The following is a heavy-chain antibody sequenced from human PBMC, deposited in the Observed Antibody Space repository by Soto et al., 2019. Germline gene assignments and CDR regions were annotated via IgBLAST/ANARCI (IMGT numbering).Heavy chain of an antibody. V-gene: IGHV1-69*06. CDR1: GGTFSSYA. D-gene: IGHD2-15*01. CDR2: IIPIFGTA. J-gene: IGHJ4*02. Sequence: SVKVSCKASGGTFSSYAISWVRQAPGQGLEWMGGIIPIFGTANYAQKFQGRVTITADKSTSTAYMELSSLRSEDTAVYYCARGVSLGYCSGGSCYSDRYYFDYWGQGTLVTVSS. CDR3: ARGVSLGYCSGGSCYSDRYYFDY.